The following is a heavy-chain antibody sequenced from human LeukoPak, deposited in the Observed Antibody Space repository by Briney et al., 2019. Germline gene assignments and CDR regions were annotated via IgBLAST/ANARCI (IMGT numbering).Heavy chain of an antibody. CDR3: ARQFPDSSSYYYYYYYMDV. Sequence: SETLSLTCAVSGYSISSGYYWGWIRQPPGKGLEWIGSIYHSGSTYYNPSLKSRVTISVDTSKNQFSLKLSSVTAADTAVYYCARQFPDSSSYYYYYYYMDVWGKGTTVTVS. V-gene: IGHV4-38-2*01. J-gene: IGHJ6*03. D-gene: IGHD6-13*01. CDR1: GYSISSGYY. CDR2: IYHSGST.